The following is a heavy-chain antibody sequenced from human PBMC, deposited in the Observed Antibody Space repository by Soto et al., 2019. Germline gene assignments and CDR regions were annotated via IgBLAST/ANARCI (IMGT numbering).Heavy chain of an antibody. Sequence: SDTLSLTCNVSGDSINNGEYYWSWFRQPPGKGLEWIGYIYYNEVTYYNPSLKRRPTISLETSKNQFSLQLTSVTAADTAVYYCARDHTVTTGAFDIWGPGTMVTVSS. CDR2: IYYNEVT. CDR1: GDSINNGEYY. D-gene: IGHD4-17*01. CDR3: ARDHTVTTGAFDI. V-gene: IGHV4-30-4*02. J-gene: IGHJ3*02.